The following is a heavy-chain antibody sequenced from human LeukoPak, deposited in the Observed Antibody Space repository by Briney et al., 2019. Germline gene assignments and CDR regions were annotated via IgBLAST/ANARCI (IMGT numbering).Heavy chain of an antibody. CDR3: ARSVPKLAPLAEYFQQ. Sequence: PKASVKVSCKASGDSFSHFAISWVRQAPGQGPEWMGGITPILGTPHYAQKFQGRITITADESTSTAYVELTSLRSDDTAVYYCARSVPKLAPLAEYFQQWGQGTLVTVSS. CDR2: ITPILGTP. D-gene: IGHD5/OR15-5a*01. CDR1: GDSFSHFA. V-gene: IGHV1-69*13. J-gene: IGHJ1*01.